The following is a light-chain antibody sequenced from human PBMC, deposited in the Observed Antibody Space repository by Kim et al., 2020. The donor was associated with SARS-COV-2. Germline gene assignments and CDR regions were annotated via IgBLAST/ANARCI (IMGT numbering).Light chain of an antibody. CDR2: KDT. V-gene: IGLV3-25*03. Sequence: SYELTQPPSVSVSPGQTARVPCSGDALPDQYAYWYQQKTGQAPVLVIYKDTERPSGIPERFSGSSSGTTVTLTISGVQAEDEADYYCQSADSSGSYRVFGGGTQLTVL. CDR3: QSADSSGSYRV. J-gene: IGLJ3*02. CDR1: ALPDQY.